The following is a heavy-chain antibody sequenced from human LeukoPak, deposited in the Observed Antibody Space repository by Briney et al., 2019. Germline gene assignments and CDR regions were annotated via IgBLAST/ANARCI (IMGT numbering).Heavy chain of an antibody. V-gene: IGHV1-18*01. CDR3: ARAYFDWLFVAWPESH. CDR1: GYTFTSYG. J-gene: IGHJ4*02. Sequence: ASVKVSCKASGYTFTSYGITWVRQAPGQGLEWMGWISAYNGNTNYAQKLQGRVTMTTDTSTSTAYMELRSLRSDDTAVYYCARAYFDWLFVAWPESHWGQGTLVTVSS. CDR2: ISAYNGNT. D-gene: IGHD3-9*01.